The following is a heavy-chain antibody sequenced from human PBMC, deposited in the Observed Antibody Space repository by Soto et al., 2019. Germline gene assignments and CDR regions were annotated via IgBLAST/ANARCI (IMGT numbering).Heavy chain of an antibody. CDR2: ITWNSANV. CDR3: VRDEGIRDVYFDS. Sequence: EVQLVDSGGTLVQPGRSLRLSCAASGFTFDDYAMHWVRQAPGKGLEWVSGITWNSANVCYADSVKGRFTISRDNDKNPLDLQMNSLRPQDTALYYCVRDEGIRDVYFDSLGQGTLVTASS. CDR1: GFTFDDYA. D-gene: IGHD3-10*01. J-gene: IGHJ4*02. V-gene: IGHV3-9*01.